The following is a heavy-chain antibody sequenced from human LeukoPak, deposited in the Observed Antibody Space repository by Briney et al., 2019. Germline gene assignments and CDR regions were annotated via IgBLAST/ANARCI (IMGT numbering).Heavy chain of an antibody. Sequence: SETLSLTCAVYGGSFSGYYWSWNRQPPEKGLEWIGEINHSGTTDSNPSLKSRVTISVDTSKDQFSLKLSSVTAADTAVYYCARTQVWSGYYPYYFDYWGQGALVTVSS. D-gene: IGHD3-3*01. V-gene: IGHV4-34*01. CDR3: ARTQVWSGYYPYYFDY. J-gene: IGHJ4*02. CDR1: GGSFSGYY. CDR2: INHSGTT.